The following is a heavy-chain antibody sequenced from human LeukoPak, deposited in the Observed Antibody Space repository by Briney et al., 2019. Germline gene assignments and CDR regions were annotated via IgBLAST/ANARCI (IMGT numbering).Heavy chain of an antibody. CDR1: YS. J-gene: IGHJ4*02. Sequence: YSMSWVRQAPGKGLEWVANIKQDGSEKYYVDSVKGQFTISRDNAKNSLYLQMNSLRAKDTAVYYCARESLGFAFDYWGQGTLVTVSS. CDR2: IKQDGSEK. V-gene: IGHV3-7*01. CDR3: ARESLGFAFDY. D-gene: IGHD3-16*01.